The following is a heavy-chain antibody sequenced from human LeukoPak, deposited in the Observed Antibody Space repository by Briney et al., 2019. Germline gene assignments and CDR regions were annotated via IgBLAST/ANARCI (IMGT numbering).Heavy chain of an antibody. CDR2: ISGSGGST. CDR1: GFTFSSYA. CDR3: VPRKEWSCYMDV. Sequence: GGSLRLSCAVSGFTFSSYAMSWVRQAPGKGLEWVSDISGSGGSTYYADSVKGRFTISRDNPKNTLYLQMNSLRAEDTAVYYCVPRKEWSCYMDVWGKGTTVTVSS. D-gene: IGHD3-3*01. J-gene: IGHJ6*03. V-gene: IGHV3-23*01.